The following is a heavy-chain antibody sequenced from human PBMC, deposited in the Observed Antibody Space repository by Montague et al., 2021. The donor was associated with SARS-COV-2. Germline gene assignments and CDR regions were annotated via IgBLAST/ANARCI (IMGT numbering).Heavy chain of an antibody. J-gene: IGHJ3*02. Sequence: PALVKPTQTLTLTCSFSGFSLSTKGMCVNWIRQPPGKALEWLALIDWDXDKYYSPSLETRLTISKDTSKNQVALTMTNMDPADTGTYYCARGYYDILTGYLDAFDIWGQGTMVTVSS. D-gene: IGHD3-9*01. V-gene: IGHV2-70*13. CDR3: ARGYYDILTGYLDAFDI. CDR2: IDWDXDK. CDR1: GFSLSTKGMC.